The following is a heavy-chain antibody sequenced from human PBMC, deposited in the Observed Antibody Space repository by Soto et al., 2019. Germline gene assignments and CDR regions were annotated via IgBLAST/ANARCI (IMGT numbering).Heavy chain of an antibody. V-gene: IGHV1-8*01. D-gene: IGHD5-12*01. CDR3: ARGLREYRGYAWVSDYYYYMDV. CDR1: GYTFTSYD. CDR2: MNPNSGNT. J-gene: IGHJ6*03. Sequence: VSCKASGYTFTSYDINWVRQATGQGLEWMGWMNPNSGNTGYAQKFQGRVTMTRNTSISTAYMELSSLRSEDTAVYYCARGLREYRGYAWVSDYYYYMDVWGKGTTVTVSS.